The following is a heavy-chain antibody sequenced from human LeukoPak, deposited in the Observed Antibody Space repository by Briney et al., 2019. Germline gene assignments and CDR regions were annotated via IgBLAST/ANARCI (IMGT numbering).Heavy chain of an antibody. J-gene: IGHJ4*02. CDR1: GGSISSSTYY. D-gene: IGHD6-6*01. Sequence: SETLSLTCTVFGGSISSSTYYWGWIRQPPGKGLEWIGSIHYSGSTYYNASLKSRVTISVDTSKNQFSLKLNSVTAADTAVYYCASPSSSSSTYDYWGQGTLVTVSS. V-gene: IGHV4-39*01. CDR3: ASPSSSSSTYDY. CDR2: IHYSGST.